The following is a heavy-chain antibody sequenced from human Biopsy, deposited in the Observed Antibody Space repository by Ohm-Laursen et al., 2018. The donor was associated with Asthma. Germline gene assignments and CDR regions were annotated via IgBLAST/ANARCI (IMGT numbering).Heavy chain of an antibody. Sequence: SLRLSCTAAGFDFSDYTMNWVRQASGKGLEWVSSISSLSRYKYYSDSLRGRVTISRDNAKSSLHLQMSSLRAEDTAVYFCARDFTIGSGSPFHFWGPGTLVTVSS. D-gene: IGHD3-10*01. V-gene: IGHV3-21*01. J-gene: IGHJ4*01. CDR2: ISSLSRYK. CDR1: GFDFSDYT. CDR3: ARDFTIGSGSPFHF.